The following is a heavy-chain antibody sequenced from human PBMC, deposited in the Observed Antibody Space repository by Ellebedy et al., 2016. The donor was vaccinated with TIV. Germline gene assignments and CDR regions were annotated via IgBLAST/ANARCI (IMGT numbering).Heavy chain of an antibody. CDR3: ARHKGTPRELPTVGSNDY. Sequence: ASVKVSXXASGYTFTSYGISWVRQAPGQGLEWMGWISAYNGNTNYAQKLQGRVTMTTDTSTSTAYMELRSLRSDDTAVYYCARHKGTPRELPTVGSNDYWGQGTLVTVSS. CDR1: GYTFTSYG. V-gene: IGHV1-18*01. CDR2: ISAYNGNT. J-gene: IGHJ4*02. D-gene: IGHD1-26*01.